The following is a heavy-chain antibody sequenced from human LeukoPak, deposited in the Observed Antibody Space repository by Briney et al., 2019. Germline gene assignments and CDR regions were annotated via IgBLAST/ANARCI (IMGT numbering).Heavy chain of an antibody. CDR1: GYSINDGYF. CDR3: AREGGHQLLPPTWTHTGIFDF. CDR2: LHHPDIT. Sequence: DPSETLSLTCAVSGYSINDGYFWAWLRQPPGKGLEWIATLHHPDITHYNPSLDSRVTISLDRSKNQFSLRLISVTAADTAIYYCAREGGHQLLPPTWTHTGIFDFWGQGSLVTVSS. D-gene: IGHD2-8*02. V-gene: IGHV4-38-2*02. J-gene: IGHJ4*02.